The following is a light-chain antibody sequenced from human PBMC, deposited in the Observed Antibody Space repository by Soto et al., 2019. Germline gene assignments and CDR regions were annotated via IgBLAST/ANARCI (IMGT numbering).Light chain of an antibody. CDR1: QSVSSN. CDR2: GAS. J-gene: IGKJ4*01. Sequence: EIVMTQSPATPSVSTGERATLSCRASQSVSSNLASYQQKPGQAPRLLIYGASTRATGIPARFSGSGSGTEFTLTISSLQFEDMAVYYCKQYNNWPPLTFGGGTKVDIK. V-gene: IGKV3-15*01. CDR3: KQYNNWPPLT.